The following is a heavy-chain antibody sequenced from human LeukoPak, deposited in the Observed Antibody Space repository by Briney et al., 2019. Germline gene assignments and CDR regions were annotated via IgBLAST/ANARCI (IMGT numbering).Heavy chain of an antibody. CDR2: IRGRGGIT. CDR3: AKALRETHRPVYSYYYMDV. V-gene: IGHV3-23*01. CDR1: EFTFNNYA. J-gene: IGHJ6*03. Sequence: GGSLRLSCAASEFTFNNYAVSWVRQAPGQGLEWVPTIRGRGGITYYADFLKRRFTISRDNSKNTVFLQMNRLRVDDTAVYYCAKALRETHRPVYSYYYMDVWGKGTTVTVSS. D-gene: IGHD2-21*01.